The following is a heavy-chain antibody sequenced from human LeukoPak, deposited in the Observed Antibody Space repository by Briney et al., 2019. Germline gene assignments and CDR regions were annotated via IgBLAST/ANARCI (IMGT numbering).Heavy chain of an antibody. V-gene: IGHV3-48*04. CDR1: GFTFSSYS. CDR2: ISTSSSTI. J-gene: IGHJ4*02. Sequence: PGGSLRLSCAASGFTFSSYSMNWVRQAPGKGLEWVSYISTSSSTIYYADSVKGRFTISRDNAKNSLYLQMNSLRAEDTAVYYCVRVLRTSSWYGGSDYWGQGTLVTVSS. CDR3: VRVLRTSSWYGGSDY. D-gene: IGHD6-13*01.